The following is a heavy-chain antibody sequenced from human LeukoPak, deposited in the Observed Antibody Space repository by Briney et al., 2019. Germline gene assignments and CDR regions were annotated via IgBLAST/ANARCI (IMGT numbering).Heavy chain of an antibody. J-gene: IGHJ4*02. CDR1: GGSFSGYY. D-gene: IGHD1-14*01. CDR2: INHSGST. V-gene: IGHV4-34*01. Sequence: SETLSLTCAVYGGSFSGYYWSWIRQPPGKGLEWIGEINHSGSTNYNPSLKSRVTISVDTSKNQFSLKLSSVTAADTAVYYCARGEPYYFDYWGQGTLVTVSS. CDR3: ARGEPYYFDY.